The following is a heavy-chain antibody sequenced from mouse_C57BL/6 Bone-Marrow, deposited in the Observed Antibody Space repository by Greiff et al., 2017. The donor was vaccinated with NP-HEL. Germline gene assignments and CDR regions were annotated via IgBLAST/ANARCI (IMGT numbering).Heavy chain of an antibody. D-gene: IGHD3-2*02. CDR1: GYTFTSYW. J-gene: IGHJ2*01. CDR3: ARPKLRRNYFDY. Sequence: QVQLQQPGAELVKPGASVKLSCKASGYTFTSYWMHWVKQRPGQGLAWIGMIHPNSGSTNYNEKFKSKATLTVDKSSSTAYMQLSSLTSEDSAVYYCARPKLRRNYFDYWGQGTTLTVSS. CDR2: IHPNSGST. V-gene: IGHV1-64*01.